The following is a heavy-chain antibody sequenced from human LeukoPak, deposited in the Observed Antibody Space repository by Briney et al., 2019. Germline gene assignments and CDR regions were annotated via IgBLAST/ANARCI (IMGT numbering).Heavy chain of an antibody. CDR3: ARGKWLLLEMGAFDI. V-gene: IGHV3-7*01. CDR1: GFTFSSYW. CDR2: IKQDGSEK. J-gene: IGHJ3*02. D-gene: IGHD3-22*01. Sequence: VGSLRLSCAASGFTFSSYWMSWVRQAPGKGLEWVANIKQDGSEKYYVDSVKGRFTISRDNAKNSLYLQMNSLRAEDTAVYYCARGKWLLLEMGAFDIWGQGTMVTVSS.